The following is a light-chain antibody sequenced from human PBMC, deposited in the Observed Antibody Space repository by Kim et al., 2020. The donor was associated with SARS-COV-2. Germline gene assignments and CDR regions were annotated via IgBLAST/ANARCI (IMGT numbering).Light chain of an antibody. J-gene: IGKJ5*01. V-gene: IGKV3-11*01. Sequence: EIVFTQSPATLPLFQGERATVPCRASQGVSSDLAWFQQKPGQAPRLLIYEASNGAPGIPARFSASGSGTDFTLTISSLEPEDFAVYYCQQHNNRPITFGQGTQVEIK. CDR3: QQHNNRPIT. CDR1: QGVSSD. CDR2: EAS.